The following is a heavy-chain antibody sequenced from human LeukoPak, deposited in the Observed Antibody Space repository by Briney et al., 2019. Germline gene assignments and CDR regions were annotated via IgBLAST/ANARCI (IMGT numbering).Heavy chain of an antibody. Sequence: GGSLRLSCAASGFTFSSYSMNWVRQAPGKGLEWVSSISSSSSYIYHADSVKGRFTISRDNAKNSLYLQMNSLRAEDTAVYYCARASGGSGSYYYYWGQGTLVTVSS. V-gene: IGHV3-21*01. CDR1: GFTFSSYS. CDR3: ARASGGSGSYYYY. CDR2: ISSSSSYI. D-gene: IGHD3-10*01. J-gene: IGHJ4*02.